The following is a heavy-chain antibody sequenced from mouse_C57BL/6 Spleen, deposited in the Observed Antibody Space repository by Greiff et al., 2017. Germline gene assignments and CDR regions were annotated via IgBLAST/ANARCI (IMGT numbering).Heavy chain of an antibody. CDR1: GYAFSSSW. Sequence: VQLQQSGPELVKPGASVKISCKASGYAFSSSWMNWVKQRPGKGLEWIGRIYPGDGDTNYNGKFKGKATLTADKTSSTAYMQLSSLTSEDPAVYFCARGYYDYDPFAYWGQGTLVTVSA. J-gene: IGHJ3*01. V-gene: IGHV1-82*01. D-gene: IGHD2-4*01. CDR2: IYPGDGDT. CDR3: ARGYYDYDPFAY.